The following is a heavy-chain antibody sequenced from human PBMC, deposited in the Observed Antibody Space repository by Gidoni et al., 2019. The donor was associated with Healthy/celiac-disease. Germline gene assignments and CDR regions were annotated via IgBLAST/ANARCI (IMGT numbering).Heavy chain of an antibody. CDR3: ARAGGYCSGGSCRWGLDL. V-gene: IGHV1-3*01. CDR1: GYTFTSYA. J-gene: IGHJ2*01. Sequence: QVQLVQSGAEVKKPGASVKVSCKASGYTFTSYAMHWVRQATGQRLEWMGWINAGNGNTKYSQKFQGRVTITRDTSASTAYMELSSLRSEDTGVYYCARAGGYCSGGSCRWGLDLWGRGTLVTVSS. D-gene: IGHD2-15*01. CDR2: INAGNGNT.